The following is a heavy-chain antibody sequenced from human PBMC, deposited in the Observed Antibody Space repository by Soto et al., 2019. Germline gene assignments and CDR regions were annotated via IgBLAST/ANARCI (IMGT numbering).Heavy chain of an antibody. CDR2: ISAYNGNT. CDR1: GYTFTSYG. V-gene: IGHV1-18*01. CDR3: ARDRGAYGMDV. Sequence: QVQLVQSGAEVKKPGASVKVSCKASGYTFTSYGISWVRQAHGQGLEWMGWISAYNGNTNYAQKLQGRVTMTTDTSTSADYMVLRSLRCDDTAVYYCARDRGAYGMDVWGQGTTVTVSS. J-gene: IGHJ6*02.